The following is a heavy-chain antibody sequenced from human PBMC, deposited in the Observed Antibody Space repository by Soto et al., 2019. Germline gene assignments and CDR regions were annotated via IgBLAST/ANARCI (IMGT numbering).Heavy chain of an antibody. CDR1: GFTFSSYG. V-gene: IGHV3-33*08. CDR3: ARSDSRLADSFDY. D-gene: IGHD2-15*01. CDR2: IWYDGSNK. J-gene: IGHJ4*02. Sequence: GGSLRLSCAASGFTFSSYGMHWVRQAPGKGLEWVAVIWYDGSNKYYADSVKGRFTISRDNSKNTLYLQMNSLRAEDTAVYYCARSDSRLADSFDYWGQGALVTVSS.